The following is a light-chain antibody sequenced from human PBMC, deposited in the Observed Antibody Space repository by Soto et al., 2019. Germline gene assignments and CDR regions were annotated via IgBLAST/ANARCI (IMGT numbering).Light chain of an antibody. V-gene: IGLV2-14*01. Sequence: QSVLTQPASVSGSPGQSITISCTGTSSDLGDYNYVSWYQQHPGKAPKLMISAVSNRPSGVSDRFSGSKSGNTASLTISGLQAEDEADYYCSYMRNSLYVFGTGTNVTVL. CDR3: SYMRNSLYV. CDR2: AVS. J-gene: IGLJ1*01. CDR1: SSDLGDYNY.